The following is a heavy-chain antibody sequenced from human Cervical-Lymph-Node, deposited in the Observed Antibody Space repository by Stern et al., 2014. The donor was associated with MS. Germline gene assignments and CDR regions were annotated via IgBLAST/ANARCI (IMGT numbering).Heavy chain of an antibody. V-gene: IGHV1-69*12. D-gene: IGHD1-26*01. CDR3: ARAWGASDFYGMDV. CDR2: IIPILSTV. J-gene: IGHJ6*02. Sequence: QDQLVQSGAEVKKPGSSVKVSCKASGGTISSNVISWVRQAPGQGLEWMGGIIPILSTVHYAQKFQGRVTITADASTSTAYMELTSLRSEDTAVYYCARAWGASDFYGMDVWGQGTTVTVSS. CDR1: GGTISSNV.